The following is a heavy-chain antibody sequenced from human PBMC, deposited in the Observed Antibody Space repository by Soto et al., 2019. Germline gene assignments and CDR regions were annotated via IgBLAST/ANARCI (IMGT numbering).Heavy chain of an antibody. CDR3: VRDRPHNWFDP. D-gene: IGHD6-6*01. J-gene: IGHJ5*02. CDR2: IDTDGSRT. Sequence: EVQLVESGGGLVQPGGSLRLSCAASGFTLRSYWMHWVRQAPGKGPMWVSRIDTDGSRTTYADSVKGRFTISRDNAKNMMYLQMNSLRAEDTAVYYCVRDRPHNWFDPWGQGILVTVSS. CDR1: GFTLRSYW. V-gene: IGHV3-74*01.